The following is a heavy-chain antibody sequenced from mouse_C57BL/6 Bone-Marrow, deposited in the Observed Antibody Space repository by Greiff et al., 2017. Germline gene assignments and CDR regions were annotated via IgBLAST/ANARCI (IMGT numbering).Heavy chain of an antibody. J-gene: IGHJ3*01. Sequence: VQLQQSGAELVRPGASVKLSCTASGFNLTDDCMDWVKQRPAPGLEWIGWIDTENGDTEYASKFQGKCTITADTSSNTAYMQSSSLTSADTAVYYCTTGYYGGSFLDYWGQGTLVTVSA. CDR1: GFNLTDDC. D-gene: IGHD1-1*01. V-gene: IGHV14-4*01. CDR3: TTGYYGGSFLDY. CDR2: IDTENGDT.